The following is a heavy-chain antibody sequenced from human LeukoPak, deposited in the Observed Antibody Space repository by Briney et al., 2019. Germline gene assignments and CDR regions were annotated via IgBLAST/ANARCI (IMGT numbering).Heavy chain of an antibody. J-gene: IGHJ4*02. Sequence: GGSLRLSCAASGFTFSSYSMNWVRQAPGKGLEWVSSISSSSSYIYYADSVKGRFTSSRDNAKNSLYLQMNSLRAEDTAVYYCARNYYGSGSYQYWGQGTLVTVSS. CDR2: ISSSSSYI. V-gene: IGHV3-21*01. CDR3: ARNYYGSGSYQY. CDR1: GFTFSSYS. D-gene: IGHD3-10*01.